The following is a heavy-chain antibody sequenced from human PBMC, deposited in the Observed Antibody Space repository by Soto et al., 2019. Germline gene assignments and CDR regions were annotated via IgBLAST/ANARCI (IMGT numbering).Heavy chain of an antibody. V-gene: IGHV4-59*01. Sequence: QVPLQESGPGLVKASETLSLTCTVSGGSISNYYCSWIRQPPGKGLEWIGYIYYSGSANYNPSLKSRVTISVDTSKNQFSLKLSSVTAADTAVYYCARAGAATLSDYWGQGTLVTVSS. J-gene: IGHJ4*02. CDR2: IYYSGSA. CDR3: ARAGAATLSDY. CDR1: GGSISNYY. D-gene: IGHD2-15*01.